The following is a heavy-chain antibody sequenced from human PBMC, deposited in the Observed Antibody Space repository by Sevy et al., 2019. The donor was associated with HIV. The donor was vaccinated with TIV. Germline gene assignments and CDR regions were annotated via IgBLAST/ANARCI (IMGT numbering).Heavy chain of an antibody. D-gene: IGHD2-15*01. V-gene: IGHV1-3*04. Sequence: ASVKVSCKGSGYTFNNYIIYWVRQAPGQSLEWMGWVNTASGDTKYSQKFQGRVIITTDTSARTVYMELNNLRSEDTAFYFCARDFCSGGSCYPAFVYWGQGTLVTVSS. J-gene: IGHJ4*02. CDR2: VNTASGDT. CDR3: ARDFCSGGSCYPAFVY. CDR1: GYTFNNYI.